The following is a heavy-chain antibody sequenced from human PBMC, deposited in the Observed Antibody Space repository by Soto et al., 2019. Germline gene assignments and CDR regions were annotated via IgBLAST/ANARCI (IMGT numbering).Heavy chain of an antibody. V-gene: IGHV3-23*01. CDR2: ISGSGGTT. Sequence: GALRLSWAASGFTFSSDAMSWVRQAPGKGLEWVSTISGSGGTTYYADSVKGRFTISRDNSKNTLYLQMNSLRAEDTAVYYCAKDDIVVVTALNFWGQGTLVTVSS. CDR1: GFTFSSDA. D-gene: IGHD2-21*02. CDR3: AKDDIVVVTALNF. J-gene: IGHJ4*02.